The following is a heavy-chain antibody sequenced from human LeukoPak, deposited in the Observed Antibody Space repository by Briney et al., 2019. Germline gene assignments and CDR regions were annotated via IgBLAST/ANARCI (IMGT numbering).Heavy chain of an antibody. CDR2: INPNSGGR. Sequence: ASVKVSCKASGYTFTGYYIHWVRQAPGQGLEWMGWINPNSGGRNYAQKVQGRVTMTSDTSICTASMELSRLRTDDTAVYYCAKVMGSGQWLVEREDFDIWGQGTMVTVSS. CDR3: AKVMGSGQWLVEREDFDI. J-gene: IGHJ3*02. V-gene: IGHV1-2*02. D-gene: IGHD6-19*01. CDR1: GYTFTGYY.